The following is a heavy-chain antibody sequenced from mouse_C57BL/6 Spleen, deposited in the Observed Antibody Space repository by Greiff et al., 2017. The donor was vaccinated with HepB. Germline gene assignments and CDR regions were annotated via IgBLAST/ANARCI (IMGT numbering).Heavy chain of an antibody. Sequence: EVMLVESGGGLVKPGGSLKLSCAASGFTFSDYGMHWVRQAPEKGLEWVAYISSGSSTIYYADTVKGRFTISRDNAKNTLFLQMTSLRSEDTAMYYCARRDYGSSYSYWYFDVWGTGTTVTVSS. CDR3: ARRDYGSSYSYWYFDV. CDR2: ISSGSSTI. D-gene: IGHD1-1*01. CDR1: GFTFSDYG. V-gene: IGHV5-17*01. J-gene: IGHJ1*03.